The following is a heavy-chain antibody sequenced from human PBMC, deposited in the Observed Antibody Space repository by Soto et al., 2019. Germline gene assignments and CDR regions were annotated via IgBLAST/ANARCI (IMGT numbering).Heavy chain of an antibody. D-gene: IGHD2-15*01. CDR3: AKVDGGKSAHTYTIDP. CDR2: INTSGGST. Sequence: GGSLRLSCAASGFTFSTYAMSWVRQAPGKGLEWVSTINTSGGSTYYADSVKGRFTISRDNSKNTLYLQMNSLRPEDTAVYYCAKVDGGKSAHTYTIDPWGQGTLVTVAS. V-gene: IGHV3-23*01. J-gene: IGHJ5*02. CDR1: GFTFSTYA.